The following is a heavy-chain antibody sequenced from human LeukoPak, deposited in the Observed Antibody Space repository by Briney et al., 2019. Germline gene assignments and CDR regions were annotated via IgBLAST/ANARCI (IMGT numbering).Heavy chain of an antibody. CDR3: KMGYSSGWEPYYLDS. CDR1: AGSINNYY. J-gene: IGHJ4*02. CDR2: IYASGTT. D-gene: IGHD6-19*01. V-gene: IGHV4-4*07. Sequence: SETLSLTCTVSAGSINNYYWSWIRQPAGKGLEWIGRIYASGTTNYNPSLKSRVTISIDTSNNQFSLKLNSVTAADTAVYYCKMGYSSGWEPYYLDSWGQGILVTVSS.